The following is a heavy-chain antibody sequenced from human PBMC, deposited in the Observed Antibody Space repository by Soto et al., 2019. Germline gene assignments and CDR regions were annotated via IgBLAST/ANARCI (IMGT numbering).Heavy chain of an antibody. V-gene: IGHV4-34*01. Sequence: QVQLQQWGAGLLKPSETLSLTCAVYGGSFSGYYWSWIRQPPGKGLEWIGEINHSGSTNYNPSLKSRVTISVDTSKNQFSLKLSSVTAADTAVYYCARKRIAAADSLGDFDYWGQGTLVTVSS. J-gene: IGHJ4*02. CDR3: ARKRIAAADSLGDFDY. CDR1: GGSFSGYY. CDR2: INHSGST. D-gene: IGHD6-13*01.